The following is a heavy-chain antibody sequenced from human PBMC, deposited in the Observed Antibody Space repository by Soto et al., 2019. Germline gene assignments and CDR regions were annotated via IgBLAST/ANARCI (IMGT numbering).Heavy chain of an antibody. D-gene: IGHD2-8*01. CDR3: TGRECGNGVCYKDY. J-gene: IGHJ4*02. CDR2: ISSKANSAAT. CDR1: GFTFSDSA. V-gene: IGHV3-73*02. Sequence: EVQLVESGGGLVQPGGSLKLSCAASGFTFSDSAMHCVRQASGKGLEWVGRISSKANSAATAYAASAKGRFTISRDDVNNTVYRQMNSLQPEDTAVYYCTGRECGNGVCYKDYWGQGTMVTVSS.